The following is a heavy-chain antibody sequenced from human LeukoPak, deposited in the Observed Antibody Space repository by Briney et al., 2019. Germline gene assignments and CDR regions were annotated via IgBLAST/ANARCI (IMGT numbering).Heavy chain of an antibody. V-gene: IGHV1-2*06. Sequence: ASVKVSCKASGYTFTGHYIHWVRQAPGQGLEWMGRVNVNNGDTKYAQKFQVRVTMTRDTSISTAYMELSRLRSDDTAVYYCARDHGSNFDYWGQGTLVTVSS. CDR1: GYTFTGHY. CDR2: VNVNNGDT. CDR3: ARDHGSNFDY. J-gene: IGHJ4*02. D-gene: IGHD6-25*01.